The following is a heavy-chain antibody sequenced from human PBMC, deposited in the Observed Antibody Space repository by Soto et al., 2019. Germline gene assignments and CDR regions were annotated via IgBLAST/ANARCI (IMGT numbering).Heavy chain of an antibody. J-gene: IGHJ3*02. D-gene: IGHD1-26*01. Sequence: GGSLRLSCAASGFTFSDHYMDWVRQAPGKGLEWVGRTRNKANSYTTEYAASVKGRFTISRDDSKNSLYLQMNSLKTEDTAGYYCARGGGSYYGEGAFDIWGQGTMVTVSS. CDR3: ARGGGSYYGEGAFDI. CDR1: GFTFSDHY. CDR2: TRNKANSYTT. V-gene: IGHV3-72*01.